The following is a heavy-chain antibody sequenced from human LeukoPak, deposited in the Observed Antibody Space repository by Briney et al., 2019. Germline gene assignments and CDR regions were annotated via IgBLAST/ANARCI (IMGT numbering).Heavy chain of an antibody. V-gene: IGHV4-34*01. CDR3: ARDRTGAAALDF. J-gene: IGHJ4*02. CDR1: DGSFSGHY. CDR2: STHRGSI. Sequence: PSEALSLTCAVYDGSFSGHYWTWVRQPPGKGREWIGESTHRGSINYNPSLKSRVTISVDTSKSQFSLKLTSLTAADTAVSHCARDRTGAAALDFWGPGTLVTVSS. D-gene: IGHD2-2*01.